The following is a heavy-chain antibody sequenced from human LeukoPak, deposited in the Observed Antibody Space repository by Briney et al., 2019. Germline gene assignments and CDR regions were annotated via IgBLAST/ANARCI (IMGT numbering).Heavy chain of an antibody. J-gene: IGHJ4*02. Sequence: SETLSLTCTVSGGSISSGDYYWSWIRQHPEKGLEWIGYTFYSGSTYYNPSLKSRVTISVDTSKNQFSLKLSSVTAADTAVYYCARYSSSWYRPFDYWGQGTLVTVSS. CDR1: GGSISSGDYY. CDR2: TFYSGST. D-gene: IGHD6-13*01. V-gene: IGHV4-31*03. CDR3: ARYSSSWYRPFDY.